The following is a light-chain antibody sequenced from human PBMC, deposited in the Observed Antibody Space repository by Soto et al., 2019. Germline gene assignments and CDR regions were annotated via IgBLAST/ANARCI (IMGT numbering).Light chain of an antibody. CDR1: RFNIGSNS. Sequence: QSVLTQPPSASETPGQRVTISCSGSRFNIGSNSVNWYQQLPGTAPKLLIYSNNQRPSGVPDRFSGSKSGASASLAISGLQSEDEADYYCAAWDDSLSGLYVFGTGTKLTVL. V-gene: IGLV1-44*01. J-gene: IGLJ1*01. CDR3: AAWDDSLSGLYV. CDR2: SNN.